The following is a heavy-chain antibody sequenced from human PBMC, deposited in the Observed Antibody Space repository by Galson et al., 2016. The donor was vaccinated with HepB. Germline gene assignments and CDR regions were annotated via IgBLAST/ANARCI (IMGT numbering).Heavy chain of an antibody. Sequence: SLRLCCAASGFTFSHRAKNWVRLAPGKGLEWVAAISYAGDKGFSTDSVRGRFTISRDNSMNTLFLQMDSLRDDDTAVYYCVRDNIGVVTSFDFWGQGTLVAVSS. CDR3: VRDNIGVVTSFDF. J-gene: IGHJ4*02. V-gene: IGHV3-23*01. D-gene: IGHD4-23*01. CDR1: GFTFSHRA. CDR2: ISYAGDKG.